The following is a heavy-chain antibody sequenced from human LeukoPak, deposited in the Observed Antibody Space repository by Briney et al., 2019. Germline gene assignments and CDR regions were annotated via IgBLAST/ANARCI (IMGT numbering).Heavy chain of an antibody. V-gene: IGHV4-59*01. Sequence: PSETLSLTCTVSGGSISNYYWSWIRQPPGKGLEWIGFIYYSGSTNYNPSLKSRVTISVDTSKNHFSLKLSSVTAADTAMYYCARGDYYNYYYMDVWGKGTTVTVSS. J-gene: IGHJ6*03. CDR1: GGSISNYY. CDR3: ARGDYYNYYYMDV. CDR2: IYYSGST.